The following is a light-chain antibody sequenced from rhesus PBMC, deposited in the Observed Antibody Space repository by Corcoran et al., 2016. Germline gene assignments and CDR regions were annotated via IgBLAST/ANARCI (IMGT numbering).Light chain of an antibody. CDR3: CSYRSGSTYI. V-gene: IGLV2S9*01. Sequence: QSALTQPPSVSKSLGQSVTISCTGTSSDIGGYNDVSWYQQHPGTAPRLLIYDVSKRPSGVSDRFSGSQSGNTASLTISGLQAEDEAYYYCCSYRSGSTYIFGAGTRLTVL. CDR1: SSDIGGYND. CDR2: DVS. J-gene: IGLJ1*01.